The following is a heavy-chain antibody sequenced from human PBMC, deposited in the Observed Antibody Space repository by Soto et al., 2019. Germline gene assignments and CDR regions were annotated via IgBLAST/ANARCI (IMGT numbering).Heavy chain of an antibody. Sequence: GGSLRLSCAASGFTFSSYSMNWVRQAPGKGLEWVSSISSSSSYIYYADSVKGRFTISGDNAKNSLYLQMNSLRAEDTAVYYCARATFSTTAAARGNAFDIWGQGTMVTV. J-gene: IGHJ3*02. V-gene: IGHV3-21*01. CDR3: ARATFSTTAAARGNAFDI. CDR2: ISSSSSYI. CDR1: GFTFSSYS. D-gene: IGHD6-13*01.